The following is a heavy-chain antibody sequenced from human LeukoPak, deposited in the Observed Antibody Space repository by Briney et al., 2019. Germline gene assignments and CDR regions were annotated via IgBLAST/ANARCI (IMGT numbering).Heavy chain of an antibody. CDR1: GFTFSSYS. J-gene: IGHJ4*02. CDR2: ISSSSSYI. V-gene: IGHV3-21*01. CDR3: ARVGGLRYFDWLFDY. Sequence: GGSLRLSCAASGFTFSSYSMNWVRQAPGKGLEWVSSISSSSSYIYYADSVKGRFTISRDSAKNSLYLQMNSLRAEDTAVYYCARVGGLRYFDWLFDYWGQGTLVTVSS. D-gene: IGHD3-9*01.